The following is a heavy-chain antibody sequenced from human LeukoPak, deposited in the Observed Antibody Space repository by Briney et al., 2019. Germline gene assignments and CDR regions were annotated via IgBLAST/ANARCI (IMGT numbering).Heavy chain of an antibody. D-gene: IGHD4/OR15-4a*01. Sequence: PLGSLRLSCAASGVTLSSYWTSWGCPGPREGLGWGANIKHVGSEENIVASGKGRFTISRDNAKKSLYLQMNSLRAEDTAVYYCARGSSAGASLRHYYCGQGKLVTVSS. CDR2: IKHVGSEE. J-gene: IGHJ4*02. CDR3: ARGSSAGASLRHYY. CDR1: GVTLSSYW. V-gene: IGHV3-7*01.